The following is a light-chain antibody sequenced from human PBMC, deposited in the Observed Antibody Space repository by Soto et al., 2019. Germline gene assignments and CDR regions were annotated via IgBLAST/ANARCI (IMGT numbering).Light chain of an antibody. CDR1: QSVSSD. Sequence: EIVLTQSPATLSLSPGERATLSCRASQSVSSDLAWYQQKPGQAPRLLIYGASTRATGIPARFSGSGSGTEFTLTISGLQSEDVATYYCQQYNSYFQTFGQGTKVDIK. CDR3: QQYNSYFQT. CDR2: GAS. V-gene: IGKV3-15*01. J-gene: IGKJ1*01.